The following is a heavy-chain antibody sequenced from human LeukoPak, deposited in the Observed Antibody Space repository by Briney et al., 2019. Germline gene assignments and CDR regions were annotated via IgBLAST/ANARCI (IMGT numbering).Heavy chain of an antibody. Sequence: GGSLRLSCAASGFTFSSYAMHWVRQAPGKGLEWVAVISYDGNNKYYADSVEGRFTISRDNSNNTLYLQMNSLRAEDTAVYYCARSRRQELLGTYFDYWGQGTLVTVSS. J-gene: IGHJ4*02. V-gene: IGHV3-30*04. CDR2: ISYDGNNK. D-gene: IGHD1-26*01. CDR3: ARSRRQELLGTYFDY. CDR1: GFTFSSYA.